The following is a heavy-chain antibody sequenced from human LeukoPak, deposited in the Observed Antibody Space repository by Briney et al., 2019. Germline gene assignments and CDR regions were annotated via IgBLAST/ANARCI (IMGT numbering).Heavy chain of an antibody. CDR3: ARESGVARGFDFVGY. J-gene: IGHJ4*02. V-gene: IGHV1-8*01. D-gene: IGHD3-10*01. CDR2: MNPNSGNT. CDR1: GYTFSRYD. Sequence: ASVKVSCKASGYTFSRYDINWVRQATGQGLEWIGWMNPNSGNTGYAQSFQGRVTMTRDNSISTAYMELSSLRSEDTAVYYCARESGVARGFDFVGYWGQGTLVTVSS.